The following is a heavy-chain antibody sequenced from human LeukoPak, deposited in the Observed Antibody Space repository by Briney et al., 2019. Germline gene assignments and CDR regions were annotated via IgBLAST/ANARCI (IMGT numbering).Heavy chain of an antibody. V-gene: IGHV3-74*01. Sequence: PGGSLRLSCAASGFTFSSYSMNWVRQAPGKGLVWVSRINSDGSSTSYADSVKGRFTISRDNAKNTLYLQMNSLRAEDTAVYYCARDRGYGDYRLDWFDPWGQGTLVTVSS. CDR3: ARDRGYGDYRLDWFDP. J-gene: IGHJ5*02. CDR2: INSDGSST. CDR1: GFTFSSYS. D-gene: IGHD4-17*01.